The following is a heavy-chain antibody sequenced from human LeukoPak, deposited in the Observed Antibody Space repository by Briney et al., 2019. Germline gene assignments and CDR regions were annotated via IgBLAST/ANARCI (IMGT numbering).Heavy chain of an antibody. Sequence: SETLSLTCAVYGGSFSGYYWSWIRQPPGKGLEWIGEINHSGSTNYNPSLKSRVTISVDTSKNQFSLKLSSVTAADTAVYYCASGLGGRKKDYWGQGTLVTVSS. V-gene: IGHV4-34*01. CDR1: GGSFSGYY. J-gene: IGHJ4*02. CDR3: ASGLGGRKKDY. CDR2: INHSGST. D-gene: IGHD3-16*01.